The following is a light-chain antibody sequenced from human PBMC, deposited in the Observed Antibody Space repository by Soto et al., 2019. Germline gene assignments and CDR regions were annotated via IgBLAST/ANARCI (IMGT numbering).Light chain of an antibody. V-gene: IGLV1-44*01. J-gene: IGLJ1*01. Sequence: QSVLTQPPSASGTPGQIVAISCSGSSSNIGSNTVTWYQQLPGTAPKLLIYSTSQRSSGVPGRFSGSKSGASASLSISGLQSEDEADYYCAPWDDRLDVYVFGTGTKGTVL. CDR2: STS. CDR1: SSNIGSNT. CDR3: APWDDRLDVYV.